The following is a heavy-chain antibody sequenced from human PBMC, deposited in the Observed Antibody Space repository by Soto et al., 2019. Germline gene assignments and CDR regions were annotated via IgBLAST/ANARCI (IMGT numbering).Heavy chain of an antibody. CDR3: ARDLEYSSSGYYYYGMDV. CDR2: IWYDGSNK. CDR1: GFTFSSYG. D-gene: IGHD6-6*01. Sequence: GGSLRLSCAASGFTFSSYGMHWVRQAPGKGLEWVAVIWYDGSNKYYADSVKGRFTISRDNSKNWLLLQMNSLRAEDTALYYCARDLEYSSSGYYYYGMDVWGQGTTVTVSS. J-gene: IGHJ6*02. V-gene: IGHV3-33*01.